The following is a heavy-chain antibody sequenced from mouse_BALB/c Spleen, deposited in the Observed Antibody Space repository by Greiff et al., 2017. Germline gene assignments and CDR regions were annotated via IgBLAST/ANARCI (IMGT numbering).Heavy chain of an antibody. CDR3: ARLGYGYGADPYYYAMDY. D-gene: IGHD2-2*01. CDR1: GFTFSSYG. V-gene: IGHV5-6*01. Sequence: EVKLMESGGDLVKPGGSLKLSCAASGFTFSSYGMSWVRQTPDKRLEWVATISSGGSYTYYPDSVKGRFTISRDNAKNTLYLQMSSLKSEDTAMYYCARLGYGYGADPYYYAMDYWGQGTSVTVSS. J-gene: IGHJ4*01. CDR2: ISSGGSYT.